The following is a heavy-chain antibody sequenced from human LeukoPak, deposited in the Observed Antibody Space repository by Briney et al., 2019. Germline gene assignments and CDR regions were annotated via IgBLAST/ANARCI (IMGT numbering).Heavy chain of an antibody. J-gene: IGHJ6*03. D-gene: IGHD3-10*01. CDR3: ARESETYYYGSGSYYNFPYMDV. V-gene: IGHV4-61*02. CDR1: GGSISSGSYY. CDR2: IYTSGST. Sequence: SETLSLTCTVSGGSISSGSYYWSWIRQPAGKGLEWIGRIYTSGSTNYNPSLKSRVTISVDTSKNQFSLKLSSVTAADTAVYCCARESETYYYGSGSYYNFPYMDVWGKGTTVTISS.